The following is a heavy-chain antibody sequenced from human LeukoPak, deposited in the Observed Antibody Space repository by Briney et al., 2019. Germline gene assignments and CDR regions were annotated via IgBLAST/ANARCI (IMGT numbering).Heavy chain of an antibody. Sequence: PGGSLRLSCAASGFTFSSYWMHWVRQAPGKGLVWVSRINSGGSSTSYADSVKGRFTISRDNAKNTLFLQMNSLRAEDTAVYYCNAGIAAAGLIDYWGQGTLVTVSS. V-gene: IGHV3-74*01. CDR2: INSGGSST. CDR3: NAGIAAAGLIDY. J-gene: IGHJ4*02. D-gene: IGHD6-13*01. CDR1: GFTFSSYW.